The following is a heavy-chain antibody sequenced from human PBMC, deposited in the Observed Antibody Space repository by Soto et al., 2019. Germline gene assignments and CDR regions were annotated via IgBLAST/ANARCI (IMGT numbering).Heavy chain of an antibody. D-gene: IGHD2-15*01. CDR2: ISSSSSYI. Sequence: EVQLVESRGGLVKPGGSLRLSCAASGFTFSSYSMNWVRQAPGKGLEWVSSISSSSSYIYYADSVKGRFTISRDNAKNSLYLQMNSLRAEDTAVYYCARGSQYCSGGSCYSPYWFDYWGQGTLVTVSS. V-gene: IGHV3-21*01. J-gene: IGHJ4*02. CDR1: GFTFSSYS. CDR3: ARGSQYCSGGSCYSPYWFDY.